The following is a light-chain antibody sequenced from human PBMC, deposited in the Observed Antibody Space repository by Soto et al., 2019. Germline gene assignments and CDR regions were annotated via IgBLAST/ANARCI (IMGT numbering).Light chain of an antibody. CDR1: QGIRND. CDR2: AAS. Sequence: AIPMTQSPSSLSASVGDRVTITCRASQGIRNDLDWFQQKPGKAPKLLIYAASNLQSGVPARFSGSGSGTDFTLTISSLQSEDFATYYCLQKYFYPFTFGPGTKVDIK. J-gene: IGKJ3*01. CDR3: LQKYFYPFT. V-gene: IGKV1-6*01.